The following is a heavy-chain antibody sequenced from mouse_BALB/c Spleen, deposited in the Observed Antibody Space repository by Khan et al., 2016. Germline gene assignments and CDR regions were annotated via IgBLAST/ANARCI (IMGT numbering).Heavy chain of an antibody. D-gene: IGHD1-1*01. CDR2: IFPGSGNT. CDR3: ARSYYYGSPDYFDS. Sequence: QVQLQQSGSELVKPGASVKISCKASGYSFTSYYIHWVKQRPGQGLEWIGWIFPGSGNTKYNEKFKGKATLTADTSSSTAYMQLSSLTSEDSAVYLCARSYYYGSPDYFDSWGQGTTLTVSS. V-gene: IGHV1-66*01. J-gene: IGHJ2*01. CDR1: GYSFTSYY.